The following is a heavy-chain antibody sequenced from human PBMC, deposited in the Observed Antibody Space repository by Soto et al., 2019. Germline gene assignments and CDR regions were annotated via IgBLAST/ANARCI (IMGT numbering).Heavy chain of an antibody. V-gene: IGHV3-11*01. Sequence: QVQLVESGGGLVKPGGSLRLSCAASGFTLSDYYLSWIRQAPGKGLEWVSYISPSGATTYYPDSVKGRFTISRDNAMNSLYLQMNSLRVEDTAVYFCASPRVPAGMWMHYWGQGTLVTVSS. CDR1: GFTLSDYY. J-gene: IGHJ4*02. CDR2: ISPSGATT. CDR3: ASPRVPAGMWMHY. D-gene: IGHD2-2*01.